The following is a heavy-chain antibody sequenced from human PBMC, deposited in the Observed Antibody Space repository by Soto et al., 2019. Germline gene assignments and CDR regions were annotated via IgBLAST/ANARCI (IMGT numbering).Heavy chain of an antibody. Sequence: RLSCAAAGFTFSDYYMRWIRQAPGKGLEWVSYISSSGSTIYYADSVKGRFTISRDNAKNSLYLQMNSLRAEDTAVYYCAIDIHVVVRGTQSPANDDSRQISLVT. CDR2: ISSSGSTI. V-gene: IGHV3-11*01. CDR3: AIDIHVVVRGTQSPANDD. D-gene: IGHD2-21*01. CDR1: GFTFSDYY. J-gene: IGHJ4*02.